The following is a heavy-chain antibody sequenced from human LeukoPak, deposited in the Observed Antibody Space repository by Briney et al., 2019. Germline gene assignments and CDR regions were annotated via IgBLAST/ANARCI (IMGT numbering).Heavy chain of an antibody. J-gene: IGHJ2*01. Sequence: SETLSLTCAVSGGSISSGGYSWSWIRQPPGKGPEWIGYIYHSGSTYYNPSLKSRVTISVDRSKNQFSLKLSSVTAADTAVYYCARDSPGVYWYFDLWGRGTLVTVSS. D-gene: IGHD3-10*01. CDR1: GGSISSGGYS. V-gene: IGHV4-30-2*01. CDR3: ARDSPGVYWYFDL. CDR2: IYHSGST.